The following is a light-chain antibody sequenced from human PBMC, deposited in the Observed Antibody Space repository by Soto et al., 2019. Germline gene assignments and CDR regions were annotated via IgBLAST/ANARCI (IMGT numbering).Light chain of an antibody. CDR3: QQSYSTPYT. CDR2: AAS. J-gene: IGKJ2*01. Sequence: DIQMTQSPSSLSASVGDRVTISCRASQSVSHYLNWYQQKPGKAPKLLIYAASSLQSGVPSRFSGSGSRTDFTLTISSLQPEDVGPYYCQQSYSTPYTFGQGTKLEIK. V-gene: IGKV1-39*01. CDR1: QSVSHY.